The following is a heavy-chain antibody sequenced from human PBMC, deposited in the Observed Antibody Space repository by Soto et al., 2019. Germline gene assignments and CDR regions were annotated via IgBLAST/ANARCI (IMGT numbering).Heavy chain of an antibody. Sequence: PSETLSVTCAVYGGSFSGYYWSWSRQPPGRGLEWIGEINHSGSTNYNPSLKSRVTISVDTSKNQFSLKLSSVTAADTAVYYCASTVGYCSGGSCRQAYNWFDPWGQGTLVTVSS. D-gene: IGHD2-15*01. CDR3: ASTVGYCSGGSCRQAYNWFDP. CDR1: GGSFSGYY. J-gene: IGHJ5*02. CDR2: INHSGST. V-gene: IGHV4-34*01.